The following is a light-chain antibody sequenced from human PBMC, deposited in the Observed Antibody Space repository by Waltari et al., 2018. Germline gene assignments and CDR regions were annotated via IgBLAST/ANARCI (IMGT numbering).Light chain of an antibody. CDR3: QQWVT. Sequence: EIVLTRSPGRLSLSRGERATLSCRASQSVSSSYLAWYQQKPVQAPRLLIYGASSRATGIPDRFSGSGSGTYFTLTISRLEPEEFAVYYCQQWVTFGQGTRLEIK. J-gene: IGKJ5*01. V-gene: IGKV3-20*01. CDR1: QSVSSSY. CDR2: GAS.